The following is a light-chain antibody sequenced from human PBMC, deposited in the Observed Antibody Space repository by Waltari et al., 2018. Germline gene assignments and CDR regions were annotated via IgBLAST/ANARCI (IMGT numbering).Light chain of an antibody. CDR3: QCYDSSLNGRI. Sequence: QSVLTQPPSVSGAPGQNITISCTGSSSNVGPGYDVHWYQVLPGRAPKPLIYVNRKRPSGVPDRFSCSRSGTSASLTITGLRAEDEGFYYCQCYDSSLNGRIFGGGTEVTVL. J-gene: IGLJ2*01. V-gene: IGLV1-40*01. CDR1: SSNVGPGYD. CDR2: VNR.